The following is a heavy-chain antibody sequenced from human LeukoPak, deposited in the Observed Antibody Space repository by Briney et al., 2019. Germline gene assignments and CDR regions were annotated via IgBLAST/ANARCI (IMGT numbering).Heavy chain of an antibody. CDR1: GGSFSGYY. J-gene: IGHJ4*02. CDR3: AKSNGYGLVDI. V-gene: IGHV4-34*12. Sequence: PSETLSLTCAVFGGSFSGYYWGWIRQPPGKGLEWIGNIFYSGSTYYSPSLKSRVTISLDTSRNQFSLKLTSVTAADTAVYYCAKSNGYGLVDIWGQGTLVTVSS. CDR2: IFYSGST. D-gene: IGHD3-10*01.